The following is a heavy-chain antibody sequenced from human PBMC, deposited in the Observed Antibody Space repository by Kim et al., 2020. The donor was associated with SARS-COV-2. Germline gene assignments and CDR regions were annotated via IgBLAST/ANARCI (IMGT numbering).Heavy chain of an antibody. V-gene: IGHV3-7*01. J-gene: IGHJ4*02. D-gene: IGHD1-26*01. Sequence: GGSLRLSCATSGFTFSRYWMTWVRQAPGRGLEWVANIKEDGTEKYYVDSVKGRFTISRDDAMKSVYLQMNSLRADDTALYYCVTAGWEMDHWGQGILVTVSS. CDR2: IKEDGTEK. CDR3: VTAGWEMDH. CDR1: GFTFSRYW.